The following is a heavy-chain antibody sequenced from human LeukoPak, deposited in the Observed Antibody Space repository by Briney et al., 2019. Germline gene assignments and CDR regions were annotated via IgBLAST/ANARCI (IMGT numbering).Heavy chain of an antibody. CDR3: VSFYEAY. V-gene: IGHV3-74*01. CDR1: GNYW. Sequence: GGSLRLSCAVSGNYWMHWVRQAPGKGLVWVSHINSDGSWTSYADSVKGRFTISKDNAKNTVYLQMNNLRAEDTAVYYCVSFYEAYWGRGTLVTVSS. J-gene: IGHJ4*02. D-gene: IGHD2/OR15-2a*01. CDR2: INSDGSWT.